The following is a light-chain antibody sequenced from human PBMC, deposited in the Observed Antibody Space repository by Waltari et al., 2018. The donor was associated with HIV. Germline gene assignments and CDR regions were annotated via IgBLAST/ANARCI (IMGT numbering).Light chain of an antibody. CDR1: SSDVGGYNY. J-gene: IGLJ2*01. Sequence: QSALTQPASVSGSPGQSITISRTGTSSDVGGYNYVSWYQQHPGKAPKLMIFGVSNRPSGVSNRFSGSKSGNTASLTISGLQAEDEADYYCSSYTSSSPVVFGGGTKLTVL. CDR2: GVS. V-gene: IGLV2-14*01. CDR3: SSYTSSSPVV.